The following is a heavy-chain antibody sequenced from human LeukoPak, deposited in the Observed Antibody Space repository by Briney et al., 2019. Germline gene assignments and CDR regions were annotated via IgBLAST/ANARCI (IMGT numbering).Heavy chain of an antibody. CDR2: TRNKANSYTT. CDR3: AKAPVNSWYYFDY. V-gene: IGHV3-72*01. D-gene: IGHD6-13*01. Sequence: GGSLRLSCAASGFTFSDHYMDWVRQAPGKGLEWVGRTRNKANSYTTEYAASVKGRFTISRDDSKNSLYLQMNSLKTEDTAVYYCAKAPVNSWYYFDYWGQGTLVTVSA. J-gene: IGHJ4*02. CDR1: GFTFSDHY.